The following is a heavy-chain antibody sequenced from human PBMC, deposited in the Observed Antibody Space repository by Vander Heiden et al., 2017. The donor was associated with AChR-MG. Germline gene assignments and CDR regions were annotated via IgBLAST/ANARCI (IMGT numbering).Heavy chain of an antibody. J-gene: IGHJ4*02. CDR2: IYYSGST. D-gene: IGHD3-22*01. Sequence: QLQLQESGPGLVEPSETLSLTCTVSGGPSNSRRYYGGWIRQPTGKGLEWIGSIYYSGSTYYNPSLKRRVTISVDTSKNQFSLKLSSVTAADTAVYYCAILGSSGYVDYWGQGTLVTVSS. V-gene: IGHV4-39*01. CDR3: AILGSSGYVDY. CDR1: GGPSNSRRYY.